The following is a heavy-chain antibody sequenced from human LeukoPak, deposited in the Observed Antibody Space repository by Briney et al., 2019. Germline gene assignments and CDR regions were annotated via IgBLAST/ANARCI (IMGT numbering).Heavy chain of an antibody. Sequence: PGGSLRLSCAASGFTFSSYGMHWVRQAPGKGLEWVAFIRYDGSNKYYADSMKGRFTISRDNSKNTLYLQMNSLRAEDTAVYYCAKAPYCSSTSCYTGGYWGQGTLVTVSS. CDR3: AKAPYCSSTSCYTGGY. V-gene: IGHV3-30*02. CDR1: GFTFSSYG. D-gene: IGHD2-2*02. CDR2: IRYDGSNK. J-gene: IGHJ4*02.